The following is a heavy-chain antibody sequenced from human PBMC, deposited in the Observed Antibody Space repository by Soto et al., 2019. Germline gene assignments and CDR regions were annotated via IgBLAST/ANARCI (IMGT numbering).Heavy chain of an antibody. J-gene: IGHJ4*02. CDR1: GFTFSSYA. Sequence: EVQLLESGGGLVQPGGSLRLSCAASGFTFSSYAMSWVRQAPGKGLEWVSAISGSGGSTYYADSVKGRFTISRDNSKNTLYLQMNSLRAEDTAVYYCAKTNLVNRYYDYIWGRYRYYFDYWGQGTLVTVSS. CDR2: ISGSGGST. V-gene: IGHV3-23*01. CDR3: AKTNLVNRYYDYIWGRYRYYFDY. D-gene: IGHD3-16*02.